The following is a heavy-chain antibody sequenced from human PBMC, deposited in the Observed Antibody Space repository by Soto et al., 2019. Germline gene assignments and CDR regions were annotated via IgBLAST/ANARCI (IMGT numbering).Heavy chain of an antibody. CDR2: ISYDGSNK. Sequence: GGSLRLSCAASGFTFSSYAMHWVRQAPGKGLEWVAVISYDGSNKYYADSVKGRFTISRDNSKNTLYLQMNSLRAEDTAVYYCARDAQGGWLQSNFDYWGQGTLVTVSS. V-gene: IGHV3-30-3*01. CDR1: GFTFSSYA. J-gene: IGHJ4*02. CDR3: ARDAQGGWLQSNFDY. D-gene: IGHD5-12*01.